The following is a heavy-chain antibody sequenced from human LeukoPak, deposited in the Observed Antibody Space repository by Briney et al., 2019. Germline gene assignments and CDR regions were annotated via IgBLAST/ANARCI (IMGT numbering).Heavy chain of an antibody. CDR1: GFTSGDYA. J-gene: IGHJ6*02. V-gene: IGHV3-49*04. D-gene: IGHD1/OR15-1a*01. Sequence: GGSLRLSCTASGFTSGDYAMSWVRPAPGKGLEWVGFIRSKPYGGTTECATSVKGRFTIARDDSKSIAYLQMNSLKTEDTGVYYCNTGGNNYYYGMDVWGQGTTVTVSS. CDR3: NTGGNNYYYGMDV. CDR2: IRSKPYGGTT.